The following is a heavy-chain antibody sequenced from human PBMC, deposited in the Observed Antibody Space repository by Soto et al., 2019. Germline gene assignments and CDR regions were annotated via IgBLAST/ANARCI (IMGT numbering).Heavy chain of an antibody. CDR3: ARLAEYCNGIKCYSNFDF. CDR2: MNPSSGET. Sequence: GASVKVSWKTSGYNFTNFDINWVRQAPGRGLVWMGWMNPSSGETGSAQNFQGRVTMTRDISTRTFFMQLTSLRSEDTAIYYCARLAEYCNGIKCYSNFDFWGRGTQVTVSS. V-gene: IGHV1-8*01. CDR1: GYNFTNFD. D-gene: IGHD2-15*01. J-gene: IGHJ4*01.